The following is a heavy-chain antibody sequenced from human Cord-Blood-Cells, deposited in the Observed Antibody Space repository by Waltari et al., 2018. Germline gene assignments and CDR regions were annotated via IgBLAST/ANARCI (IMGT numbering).Heavy chain of an antibody. CDR3: ARDRLAMVRGVNWFDP. Sequence: QVQLVQSGAEVKKPGASVQASCKASGYTFTSYAMHLVRQVPGQRLEWMGWINAGNGNTKYSQKFQGRVTITRDTSASTAYMELSSLRSEDTAVYYCARDRLAMVRGVNWFDPWGQGTLVTVSS. V-gene: IGHV1-3*01. CDR2: INAGNGNT. D-gene: IGHD3-10*01. CDR1: GYTFTSYA. J-gene: IGHJ5*02.